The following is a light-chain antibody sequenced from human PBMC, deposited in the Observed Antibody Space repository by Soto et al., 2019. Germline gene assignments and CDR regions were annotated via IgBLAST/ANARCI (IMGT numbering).Light chain of an antibody. CDR3: MQSIQFPIT. Sequence: DIVMTQSPLSLPVTPGEPASISFRSNQSLLHSDGNTYLYWYLQKPGHPPQLMIYEVSNRFSGVPDRFSGSGSGTDFTLKISRVEAEDVGVYYCMQSIQFPITFGQGTRLEIK. V-gene: IGKV2D-29*01. J-gene: IGKJ5*01. CDR1: QSLLHSDGNTY. CDR2: EVS.